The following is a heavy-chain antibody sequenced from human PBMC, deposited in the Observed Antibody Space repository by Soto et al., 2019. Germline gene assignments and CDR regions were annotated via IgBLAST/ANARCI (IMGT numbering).Heavy chain of an antibody. D-gene: IGHD1-1*01. CDR2: IYPSVSS. Sequence: SETLSLTCSVSGFAISRGYYWSWVRQPPGKGLEWIGSIYPSVSSYHNPSLATRLSLSIDTSKNQFNLDLTSVTAADTALYFCARAKVGTTFFDNWGQGIQVTVSS. CDR1: GFAISRGYY. CDR3: ARAKVGTTFFDN. V-gene: IGHV4-38-2*02. J-gene: IGHJ4*02.